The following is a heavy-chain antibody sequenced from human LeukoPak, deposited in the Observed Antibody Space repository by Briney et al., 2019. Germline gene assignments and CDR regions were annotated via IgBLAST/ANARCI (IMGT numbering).Heavy chain of an antibody. J-gene: IGHJ3*02. V-gene: IGHV4-38-2*01. CDR3: ARQSSSIDYYDSSGYYYGVAFDI. Sequence: PSETLSLTCAVSGYSISSGYYWGWIRQPPGKGLEWTGSIYHSGSTYYNPSLKSRVTISVDTSKNQFSLKLSSVTAADTAVYYCARQSSSIDYYDSSGYYYGVAFDIWGQGTMVTVSS. CDR2: IYHSGST. CDR1: GYSISSGYY. D-gene: IGHD3-22*01.